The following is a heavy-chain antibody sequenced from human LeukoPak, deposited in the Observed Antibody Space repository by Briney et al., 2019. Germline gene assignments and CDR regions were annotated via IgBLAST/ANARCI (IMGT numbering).Heavy chain of an antibody. CDR1: GGSISSGEYY. CDR2: IYYSGST. J-gene: IGHJ4*02. V-gene: IGHV4-30-4*01. Sequence: SETLSLTCTVSGGSISSGEYYWSWIRQPPGKGLEWIGYIYYSGSTYYNPSLKSRVTISVDRSKNQFSLKLSSVTAADTAVYYCARGRIGETDYWGQGTLVTVSS. D-gene: IGHD3-10*01. CDR3: ARGRIGETDY.